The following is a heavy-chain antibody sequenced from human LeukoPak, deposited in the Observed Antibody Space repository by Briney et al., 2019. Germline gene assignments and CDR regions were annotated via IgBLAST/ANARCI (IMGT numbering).Heavy chain of an antibody. CDR3: ARVKPRLRFLEWSQEGPYYYYGMDV. D-gene: IGHD3-3*01. CDR1: GFTFSSYW. J-gene: IGHJ6*02. CDR2: INSDGSST. Sequence: GGSLRLSCAASGFTFSSYWMPWVRQAPGKGLVWVSRINSDGSSTSYADSVKGRFTISRDNAKNTLYLQMNSLRAEDTAVYYCARVKPRLRFLEWSQEGPYYYYGMDVWGQGTTVTVSS. V-gene: IGHV3-74*01.